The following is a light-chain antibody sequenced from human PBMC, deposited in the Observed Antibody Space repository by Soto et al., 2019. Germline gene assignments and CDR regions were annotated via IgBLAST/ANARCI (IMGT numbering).Light chain of an antibody. CDR3: CSYAGRSIYV. Sequence: QSALTQPASVSGSPGQSITISCTGTSSDVGSYNLVSWYQQHPDRAPKLMVYEGTKRPSGVSIRFSGSKSGNTASLTISGLQAEDEADYYCCSYAGRSIYVFXTGTKVTVL. CDR2: EGT. V-gene: IGLV2-23*01. CDR1: SSDVGSYNL. J-gene: IGLJ1*01.